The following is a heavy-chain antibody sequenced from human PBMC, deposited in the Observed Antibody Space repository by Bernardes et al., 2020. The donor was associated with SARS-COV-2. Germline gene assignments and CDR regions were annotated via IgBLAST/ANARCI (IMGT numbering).Heavy chain of an antibody. D-gene: IGHD2-21*01. CDR3: ARQIDSWHFVVVVSVPRGEPFYFES. CDR1: GDSMSSTTYY. V-gene: IGHV4-39*01. CDR2: ISYSCIT. Sequence: SETLSLTCTVSGDSMSSTTYYWVWLRQPPCKGLVWIRSISYSCITNYNPSLQSLLTISVHSSNQQFSLKLSSVPAADTASYFCARQIDSWHFVVVVSVPRGEPFYFESWGQGALITVSS. J-gene: IGHJ4*02.